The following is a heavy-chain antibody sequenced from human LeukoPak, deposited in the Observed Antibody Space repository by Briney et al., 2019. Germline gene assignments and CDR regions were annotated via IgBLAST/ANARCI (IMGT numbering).Heavy chain of an antibody. CDR3: AKSIRMTTVPTGDAFDV. D-gene: IGHD4-17*01. CDR2: IGGSGGST. Sequence: GGSLRLSCVASGFTFSSYAMSWVRQAPGKGLEWVSVIGGSGGSTDYADSVKGRFTIPRDNSNNTLYLQMNSLRADDTALYNCAKSIRMTTVPTGDAFDVWGQGTMLAVSS. V-gene: IGHV3-23*01. CDR1: GFTFSSYA. J-gene: IGHJ3*01.